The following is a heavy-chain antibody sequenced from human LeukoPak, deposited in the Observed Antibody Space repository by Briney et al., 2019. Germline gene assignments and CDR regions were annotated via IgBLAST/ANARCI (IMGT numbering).Heavy chain of an antibody. CDR1: GFTFSSYW. D-gene: IGHD1-26*01. Sequence: GGSLRLSCAASGFTFSSYWMHWVRQAPGKGLVWVSRINSEGSSTSYADSVKGRFTISRDNAKNTLYLQMNSLRAEDTAVYYCARGYSGSYYGYWGQGTLVTVSS. CDR3: ARGYSGSYYGY. V-gene: IGHV3-74*01. CDR2: INSEGSST. J-gene: IGHJ4*02.